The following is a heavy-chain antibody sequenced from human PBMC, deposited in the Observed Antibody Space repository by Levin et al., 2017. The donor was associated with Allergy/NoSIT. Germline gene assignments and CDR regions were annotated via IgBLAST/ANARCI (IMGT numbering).Heavy chain of an antibody. J-gene: IGHJ4*02. CDR1: GVTFSSNA. CDR3: AKSRSSPTRDFDY. D-gene: IGHD1-14*01. Sequence: GGSLRLSCAASGVTFSSNAMNWVRQAPGEGLEWVSVISGSGATTFYADSVKGRFTISRDNSKNTLYLQMNTLRAEETAVYYCAKSRSSPTRDFDYWGQGTLVTVSS. V-gene: IGHV3-23*01. CDR2: ISGSGATT.